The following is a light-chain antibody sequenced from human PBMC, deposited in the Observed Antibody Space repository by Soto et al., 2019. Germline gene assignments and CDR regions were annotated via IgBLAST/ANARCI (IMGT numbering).Light chain of an antibody. CDR2: HNY. V-gene: IGLV1-47*01. CDR3: STWDDSLSSYV. Sequence: QSVLTQAPPASGTPGQRVTISCSGSSSNIGSDFVSWYQQLPGTAPKLLIYHNYQRPSGVPDRFSGSKSGTSASLAISDLRSEDEGDYYCSTWDDSLSSYVFGAGTKLTVL. J-gene: IGLJ1*01. CDR1: SSNIGSDF.